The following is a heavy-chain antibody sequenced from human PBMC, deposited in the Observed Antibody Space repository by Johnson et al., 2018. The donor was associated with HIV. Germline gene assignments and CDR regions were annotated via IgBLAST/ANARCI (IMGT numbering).Heavy chain of an antibody. D-gene: IGHD3-16*01. CDR1: GFSFSSYT. V-gene: IGHV3-30*04. CDR3: AKEGEAFDI. CDR2: ISSDGSNR. J-gene: IGHJ3*02. Sequence: QVQLVESGGGVVQPGRSLRLSCAASGFSFSSYTLHWVRQAPGKGLEWVALISSDGSNRYYADSVKARFTISRDNSKNTLYVQTNSLRAEDMAVYDCAKEGEAFDIWGQGTMVSVSS.